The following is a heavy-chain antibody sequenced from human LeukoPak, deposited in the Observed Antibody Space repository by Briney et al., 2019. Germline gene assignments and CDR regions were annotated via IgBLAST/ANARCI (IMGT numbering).Heavy chain of an antibody. J-gene: IGHJ5*02. Sequence: ASVKVSCKVSGYSFSELSIHWARQAPGKGLEWMGGFHPEEDKIVHPQKFQGRVTMTEDTSTDTAYMELTSLRSEDTAVYYCAIFGGNPLNWFSPWGQGTLVIVSS. D-gene: IGHD4-23*01. CDR2: FHPEEDKI. CDR1: GYSFSELS. V-gene: IGHV1-24*01. CDR3: AIFGGNPLNWFSP.